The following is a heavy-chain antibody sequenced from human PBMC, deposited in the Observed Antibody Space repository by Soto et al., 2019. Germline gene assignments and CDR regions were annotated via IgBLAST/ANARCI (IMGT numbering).Heavy chain of an antibody. CDR3: AKAGERITIFGVVRDYYYYYYMDV. CDR2: ISGSGGST. D-gene: IGHD3-3*01. CDR1: GFTFSSYA. J-gene: IGHJ6*03. Sequence: GGSLRLSCAASGFTFSSYAMSWVRQAPGKGLEWVSAISGSGGSTYYADSVKGRFTISRDNSKNTLYLQMNSLRAEDTAVYYCAKAGERITIFGVVRDYYYYYYMDVWGKGTTVTVSS. V-gene: IGHV3-23*01.